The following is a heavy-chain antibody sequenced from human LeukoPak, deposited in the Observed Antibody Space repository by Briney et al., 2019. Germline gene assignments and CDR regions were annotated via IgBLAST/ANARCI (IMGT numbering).Heavy chain of an antibody. CDR2: IYYSGST. J-gene: IGHJ4*02. CDR1: GGSISSYY. V-gene: IGHV4-59*01. Sequence: NPSETLSLTCTVSGGSISSYYWSWIRQPPGKGLEWIGYIYYSGSTNYNPSLKSRVTISVDTSKNQFSLKLSSVTAADTAVYYCAREKKGIDYWGQGTLVTVSS. CDR3: AREKKGIDY.